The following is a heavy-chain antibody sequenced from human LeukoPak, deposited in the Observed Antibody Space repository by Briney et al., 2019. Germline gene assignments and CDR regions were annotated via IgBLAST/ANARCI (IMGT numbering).Heavy chain of an antibody. J-gene: IGHJ3*02. CDR2: ISSSSSYI. V-gene: IGHV3-21*01. CDR3: ARDQGYSSGWYDAFDI. CDR1: GFTFSSYS. D-gene: IGHD6-19*01. Sequence: PGGSLRLSCAASGFTFSSYSMNWVRQAPGKGLEWVSSISSSSSYIYFADSVKGRFTISRDNAKNSLYLQMNSLRAEDTAVYYCARDQGYSSGWYDAFDIWGQGTMVTVSS.